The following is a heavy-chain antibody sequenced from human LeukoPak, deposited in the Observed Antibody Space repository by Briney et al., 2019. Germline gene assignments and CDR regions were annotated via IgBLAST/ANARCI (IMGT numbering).Heavy chain of an antibody. CDR2: ISYDGSNK. D-gene: IGHD5-18*01. CDR1: GFTFSSYA. J-gene: IGHJ4*02. Sequence: GGSLRLSCAASGFTFSSYAMLWVRQAPGKGLEWVAVISYDGSNKYYADSVKGRFTISRDNSKNTLYLQMNSLRAEDTAVYYCARRIQLWSYFDYWGQGTLVTVSS. CDR3: ARRIQLWSYFDY. V-gene: IGHV3-30-3*01.